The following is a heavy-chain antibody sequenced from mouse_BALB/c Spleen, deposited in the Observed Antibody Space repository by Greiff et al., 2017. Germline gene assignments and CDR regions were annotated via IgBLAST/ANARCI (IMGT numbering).Heavy chain of an antibody. CDR2: INPSNGGT. V-gene: IGHV1S81*02. CDR1: GYTFTSYY. CDR3: TRSYYGSFYAMGY. Sequence: QVQLQQSGAELVKPGASVKLSCKASGYTFTSYYMYWVKQRPGQGLEWIGEINPSNGGTNFNEKFKSKATLTVDKSSSTAYMQLSSLTSEDSAVYYCTRSYYGSFYAMGYWGQGTSVTVSS. D-gene: IGHD1-1*01. J-gene: IGHJ4*01.